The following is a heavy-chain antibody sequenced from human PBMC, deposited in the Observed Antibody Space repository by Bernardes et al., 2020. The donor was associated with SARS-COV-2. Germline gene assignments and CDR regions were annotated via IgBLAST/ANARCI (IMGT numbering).Heavy chain of an antibody. J-gene: IGHJ4*02. Sequence: SETLSLTCTVSGGSISSSSYYWGWIRQPPGKGLEWIGSIYYSGSTYYNPSLKSRVTISVDTSKNQFSLKLSSVTAADTAVYYCARHCTITIFGVGIMPGYFDYWGQGTLVTVSS. CDR1: GGSISSSSYY. CDR2: IYYSGST. CDR3: ARHCTITIFGVGIMPGYFDY. V-gene: IGHV4-39*01. D-gene: IGHD3-3*01.